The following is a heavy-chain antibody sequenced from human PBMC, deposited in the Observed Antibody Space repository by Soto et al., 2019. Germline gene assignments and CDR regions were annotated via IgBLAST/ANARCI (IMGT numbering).Heavy chain of an antibody. J-gene: IGHJ6*02. Sequence: ASVKVSFKASGYTFTGYYMHWVRQAPGQGLEWMGWINPNSGGTNYAQKFQGRVTMTRDTSISTAYMELSRLRSDDTAVYYCARVCSSTSCYTVNYYYGMDVWGQGTTVTVSS. D-gene: IGHD2-2*02. CDR3: ARVCSSTSCYTVNYYYGMDV. CDR2: INPNSGGT. CDR1: GYTFTGYY. V-gene: IGHV1-2*02.